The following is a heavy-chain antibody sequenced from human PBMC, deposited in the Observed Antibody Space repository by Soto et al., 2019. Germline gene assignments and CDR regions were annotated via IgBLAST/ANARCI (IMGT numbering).Heavy chain of an antibody. CDR3: AKSPSYYGDFDY. D-gene: IGHD4-17*01. V-gene: IGHV3-9*01. J-gene: IGHJ4*02. CDR1: GFTFDDYV. CDR2: ISWNSGRI. Sequence: EVQLVESGGGLVQPGRSLRLSCAASGFTFDDYVMHWVRQAPGKGLEWVSGISWNSGRIGYADSVKGRFTISRDNAKNSLYLQMNSLRAEDTALYYCAKSPSYYGDFDYWGQGTLVTVSS.